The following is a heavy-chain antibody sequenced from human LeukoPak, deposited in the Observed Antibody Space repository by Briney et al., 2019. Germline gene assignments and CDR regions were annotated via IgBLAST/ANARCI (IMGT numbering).Heavy chain of an antibody. CDR1: DFTFRTYP. V-gene: IGHV3-23*01. Sequence: PGGSLRLSCIASDFTFRTYPMSWIRQAPGKGLEWVSAISVSGGTFYADSVKGRFTISRDNSRNTLYLQMSSLRAEDTAVYYCARFRSGWYIDWGQGTLVTVSS. CDR2: ISVSGGT. D-gene: IGHD6-19*01. CDR3: ARFRSGWYID. J-gene: IGHJ4*02.